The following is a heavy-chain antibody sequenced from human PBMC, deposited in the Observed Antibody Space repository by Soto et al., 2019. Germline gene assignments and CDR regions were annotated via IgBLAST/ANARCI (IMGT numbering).Heavy chain of an antibody. Sequence: SETLSLTCAVYGGAFSDYYWSWIRQPPGKGLEWIGEIDRYGSTNYDPSLKSRVTISIETSKNQFSLKLTSVTAADTAIYYCAGGSPSAWEPPFYWGQGTRVTVSS. CDR1: GGAFSDYY. CDR3: AGGSPSAWEPPFY. CDR2: IDRYGST. J-gene: IGHJ4*02. D-gene: IGHD1-26*01. V-gene: IGHV4-34*01.